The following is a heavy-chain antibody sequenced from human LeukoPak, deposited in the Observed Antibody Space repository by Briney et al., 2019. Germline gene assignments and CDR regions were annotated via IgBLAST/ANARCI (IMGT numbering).Heavy chain of an antibody. CDR3: ASLETSPNPIPITGIAAAHPVDY. CDR1: GGSISSSSYY. Sequence: ASETLSLTCTVSGGSISSSSYYWGWIRQPPGKGLEWIGRIYYSGSTYYNPSLKSRVTISVDTSKNQFSLKLSSVTAADTAVYYCASLETSPNPIPITGIAAAHPVDYWGQGTLVTVSS. D-gene: IGHD6-13*01. J-gene: IGHJ4*02. CDR2: IYYSGST. V-gene: IGHV4-39*01.